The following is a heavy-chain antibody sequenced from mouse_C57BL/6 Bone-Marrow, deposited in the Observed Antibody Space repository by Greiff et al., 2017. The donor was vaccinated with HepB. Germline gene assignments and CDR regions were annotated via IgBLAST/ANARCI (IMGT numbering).Heavy chain of an antibody. Sequence: QVQLKESGPGLVQPSQSLSITCTVSGFSLTSYGVHWVRQSPGKGLEWLGVIWSGGSTDYNAAFIYRLSISKDNSKSQVFFKMNSLQADDTAIYYCARNNYGSSLYYFDYWGQGTTLTVSS. CDR3: ARNNYGSSLYYFDY. D-gene: IGHD1-1*01. V-gene: IGHV2-2*01. J-gene: IGHJ2*01. CDR1: GFSLTSYG. CDR2: IWSGGST.